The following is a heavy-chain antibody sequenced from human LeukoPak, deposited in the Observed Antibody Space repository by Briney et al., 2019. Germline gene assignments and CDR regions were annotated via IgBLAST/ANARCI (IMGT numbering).Heavy chain of an antibody. CDR1: GFTFSTYW. V-gene: IGHV3-74*01. CDR2: INGDGSST. J-gene: IGHJ4*02. D-gene: IGHD4-17*01. CDR3: GRDLNGDLDY. Sequence: GGSLRLSCAASGFTFSTYWMHWVRQAPGKGLVWVSRINGDGSSTAYANSVKGRFTVSRDNAKNTLYLQLSSLRPEDTAVYYCGRDLNGDLDYWGQGTLVTVSS.